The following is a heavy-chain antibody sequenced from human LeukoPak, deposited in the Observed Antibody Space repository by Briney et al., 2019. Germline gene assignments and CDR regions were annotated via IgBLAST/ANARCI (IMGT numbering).Heavy chain of an antibody. D-gene: IGHD2-21*02. CDR1: GFTFNRHG. CDR2: ISYAGTTK. Sequence: PGMSLRLFCAASGFTFNRHGIHWVRQAPGKGLEWVAVISYAGTTKYYADSVKGRFVISRDNSKSTVYLQMNSLRPEDTAVYYCAKEFCGGDCYSDYFDYWGQGTLVTVSS. CDR3: AKEFCGGDCYSDYFDY. J-gene: IGHJ4*02. V-gene: IGHV3-30*18.